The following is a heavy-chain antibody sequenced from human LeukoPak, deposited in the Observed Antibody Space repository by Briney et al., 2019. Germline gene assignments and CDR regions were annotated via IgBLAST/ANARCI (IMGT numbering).Heavy chain of an antibody. Sequence: ASVKVSCKASGYTFTFYYMHWVRQAPGQGLEWMGIINPSGGSSTYAQKFQGRVTMTRDMSTSTAYMELSSLRSEDTAVYYCAREGSSWYYFDYWGQGTLVTVSS. J-gene: IGHJ4*02. CDR1: GYTFTFYY. CDR3: AREGSSWYYFDY. V-gene: IGHV1-46*01. CDR2: INPSGGSS. D-gene: IGHD6-13*01.